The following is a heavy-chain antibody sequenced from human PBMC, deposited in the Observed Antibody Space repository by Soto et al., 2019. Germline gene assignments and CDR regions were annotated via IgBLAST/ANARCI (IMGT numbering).Heavy chain of an antibody. CDR3: ARDHQSPLSIDY. J-gene: IGHJ4*02. Sequence: QVQLQESGPGLVKPSQTLSLTCTVSGGSISSGDYYWSWIRQPPGKGLEWIGYIYYSGSTYYNPSLKSRVTLSVDTSKNQFALKLRSVTAADTAVYYCARDHQSPLSIDYWGQGPLVTVSS. V-gene: IGHV4-30-4*01. CDR2: IYYSGST. CDR1: GGSISSGDYY.